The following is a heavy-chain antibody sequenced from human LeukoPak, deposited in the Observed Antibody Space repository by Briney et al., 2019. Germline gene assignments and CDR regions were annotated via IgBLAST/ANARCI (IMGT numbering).Heavy chain of an antibody. CDR2: ISGSGDTT. Sequence: PSETLSLTCAVSGYSISSGYYWGWIRQPPGKGLEWVSAISGSGDTTYYADPVKGRFTISRDNSRKTLYLHMSSLRADDTALYYCAKTAMIKVIATSYPKGLNYWGQGALVTVSS. CDR3: AKTAMIKVIATSYPKGLNY. J-gene: IGHJ4*02. V-gene: IGHV3-23*01. D-gene: IGHD2-21*01. CDR1: GYSISSGYY.